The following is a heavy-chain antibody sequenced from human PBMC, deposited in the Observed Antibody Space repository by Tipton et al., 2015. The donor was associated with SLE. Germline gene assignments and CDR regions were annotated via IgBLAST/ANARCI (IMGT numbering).Heavy chain of an antibody. V-gene: IGHV4-39*07. CDR3: ARVRGTYYDFWSGYYSDAFDI. Sequence: LRLSCTVSGGSISSSSYYWGWIRQPPGKGLEWIGSIYYSGSTYYNPSLKSRVTISVDTSKNQFSLKLSSVTAADTAVYYCARVRGTYYDFWSGYYSDAFDIWGQGTMVTVSS. D-gene: IGHD3-3*01. CDR1: GGSISSSSYY. CDR2: IYYSGST. J-gene: IGHJ3*02.